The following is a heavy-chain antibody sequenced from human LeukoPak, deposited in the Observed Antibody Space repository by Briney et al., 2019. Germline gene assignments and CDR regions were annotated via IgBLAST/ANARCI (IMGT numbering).Heavy chain of an antibody. Sequence: GGSLRLSCTASGFTFGDYAMSWVRQAPGKGLEWVGFIRSKAYDGTTDYAASVKGRFSISRDDYKSIVYLQMNSLKIEDTAVYYCSRDGDRPGSSNFDYWGQGTLVTVSS. D-gene: IGHD3-10*01. CDR2: IRSKAYDGTT. CDR3: SRDGDRPGSSNFDY. V-gene: IGHV3-49*04. CDR1: GFTFGDYA. J-gene: IGHJ4*02.